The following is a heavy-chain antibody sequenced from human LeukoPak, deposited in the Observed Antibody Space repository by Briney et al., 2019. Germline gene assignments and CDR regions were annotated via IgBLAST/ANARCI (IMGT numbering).Heavy chain of an antibody. CDR1: GYSFTNYW. CDR3: ARRHKDWELFEY. V-gene: IGHV5-51*01. Sequence: GESLKISCQGSGYSFTNYWIDWVRQMPGKGLEWMGVIYPGDSNARYSPSFQGQVTISADKSISTAYLQWSSLKASDTAMYYCARRHKDWELFEYWGQGTLVTVSS. J-gene: IGHJ4*02. CDR2: IYPGDSNA. D-gene: IGHD1-26*01.